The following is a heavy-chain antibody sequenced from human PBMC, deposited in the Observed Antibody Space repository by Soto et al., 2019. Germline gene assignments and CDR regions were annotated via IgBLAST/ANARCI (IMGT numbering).Heavy chain of an antibody. V-gene: IGHV1-18*01. Sequence: ASVKVSCKTSGYSFTTYGITWVRQAPGQGLEWMGWISAYNGNTDYAQKVQGRVTMTTDTSTTTAYMELRSLRSDDTASYYCTRVGLGSRYYKNGMDVWGQGTTVTVS. J-gene: IGHJ6*02. CDR3: TRVGLGSRYYKNGMDV. CDR1: GYSFTTYG. CDR2: ISAYNGNT.